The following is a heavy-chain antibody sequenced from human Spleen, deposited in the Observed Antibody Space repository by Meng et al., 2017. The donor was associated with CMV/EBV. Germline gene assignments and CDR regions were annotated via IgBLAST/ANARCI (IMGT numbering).Heavy chain of an antibody. Sequence: CAVYSGSFSGYYWSWIRQPPGKGLEWIGEINHSGSTNYNPSLKSRVTISVDTSKNQFSLKLSSVTAADTAVYYCARVSSSWYGGGFDPWGQGTLVTVSS. V-gene: IGHV4-34*01. CDR1: SGSFSGYY. D-gene: IGHD6-13*01. J-gene: IGHJ5*02. CDR3: ARVSSSWYGGGFDP. CDR2: INHSGST.